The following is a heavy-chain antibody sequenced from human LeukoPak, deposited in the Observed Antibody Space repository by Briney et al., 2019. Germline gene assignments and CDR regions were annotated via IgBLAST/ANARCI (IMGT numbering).Heavy chain of an antibody. CDR1: GGSISSYY. V-gene: IGHV4-59*01. CDR2: IYYSGST. D-gene: IGHD3-3*01. CDR3: ARGGYYDFWSGYYIDY. J-gene: IGHJ4*02. Sequence: SETLSLTCTVSGGSISSYYWSWIRQPPGKGLEWIGYIYYSGSTNYNPSLKSRVTISVDTSKNQFSLKLSSVTAADTAVYYCARGGYYDFWSGYYIDYWGQGTLVTVSS.